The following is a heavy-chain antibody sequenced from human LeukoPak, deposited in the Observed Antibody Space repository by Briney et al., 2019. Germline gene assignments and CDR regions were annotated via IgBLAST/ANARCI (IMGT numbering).Heavy chain of an antibody. D-gene: IGHD1-26*01. V-gene: IGHV1-69*04. CDR2: IIPILGIA. Sequence: GASVKVSCKASRGTFSSYTISWVRQAPGQGLEWMGRIIPILGIANYAQKFQGRVTITADKSTSTAYMELSSLRSEDTAVYYCARDLRGSYAFDYWGQGTLVTVSS. CDR1: RGTFSSYT. J-gene: IGHJ4*02. CDR3: ARDLRGSYAFDY.